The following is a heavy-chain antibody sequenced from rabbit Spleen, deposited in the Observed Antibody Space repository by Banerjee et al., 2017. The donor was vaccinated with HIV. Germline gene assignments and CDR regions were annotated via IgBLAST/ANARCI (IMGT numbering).Heavy chain of an antibody. CDR1: GFSFSSNYY. D-gene: IGHD6-1*01. J-gene: IGHJ4*01. V-gene: IGHV1S40*01. CDR3: ARDSIYATYFSIAYALNL. CDR2: IYAGSSGFVGAT. Sequence: QSLEESGGDLVKPGASLTLTCTASGFSFSSNYYICWVRQAPGKGLEWIACIYAGSSGFVGATYYASWAAGRFTISKTSSTAVALQMTSLTAADTATYFCARDSIYATYFSIAYALNLWAKAPWSPS.